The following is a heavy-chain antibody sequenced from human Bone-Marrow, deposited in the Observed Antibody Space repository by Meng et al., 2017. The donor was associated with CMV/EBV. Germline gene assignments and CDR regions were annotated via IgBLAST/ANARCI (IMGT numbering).Heavy chain of an antibody. V-gene: IGHV1-69*10. Sequence: SVKVSCKASGGTFSSYAINWVRQAPGQGLEWMGGIIPMLGIANYAQNFQDRVTITADKSTSTAYMGLSSLRSEDTAVYYCARGAFGGGSYWDYYYYGMDVWGQGHTVNVSS. CDR2: IIPMLGIA. D-gene: IGHD1-26*01. CDR1: GGTFSSYA. CDR3: ARGAFGGGSYWDYYYYGMDV. J-gene: IGHJ6*02.